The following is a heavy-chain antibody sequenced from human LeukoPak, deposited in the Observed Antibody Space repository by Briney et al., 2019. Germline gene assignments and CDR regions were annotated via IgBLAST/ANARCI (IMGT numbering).Heavy chain of an antibody. J-gene: IGHJ6*03. D-gene: IGHD5-12*01. V-gene: IGHV6-1*01. CDR3: AGEGGEHHIHIVDDYYYYMDV. Sequence: SQTLSLTCAISGDSVSSNSAAWNWIRQSPSRGLEWLGRTYYRSKWYNDYAVSVKSRITINPDTSKNQFSLQLNSVTPEDTAVYYCAGEGGEHHIHIVDDYYYYMDVWGKGTTVTISS. CDR2: TYYRSKWYN. CDR1: GDSVSSNSAA.